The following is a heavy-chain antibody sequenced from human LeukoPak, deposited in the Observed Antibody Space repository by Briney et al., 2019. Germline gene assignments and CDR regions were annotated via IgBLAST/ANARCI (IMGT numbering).Heavy chain of an antibody. CDR1: DGSISSFC. V-gene: IGHV4-4*07. CDR3: ARIRRDSGDWYADDY. J-gene: IGHJ4*02. Sequence: SETLSLSCSVSDGSISSFCWSWIRQPAGKGLEWIGRICSSEDTNYNPSLKSRVTMSVDTSQNQFSLRLTSVTAADTAIYYCARIRRDSGDWYADDYWGQGTLVTVS. D-gene: IGHD6-19*01. CDR2: ICSSEDT.